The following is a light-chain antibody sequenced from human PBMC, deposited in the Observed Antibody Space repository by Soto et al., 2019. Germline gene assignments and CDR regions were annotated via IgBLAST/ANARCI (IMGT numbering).Light chain of an antibody. Sequence: EIVLTQSPGTLSLSPGERATLSCRASQRINSRYLAWYQQRPGQPPRLLIYGASTRATGIPDRFSGSGSETDFTLTISRLEPEDFAVYYCQQYDTSPRTFGQGTKVEIK. J-gene: IGKJ1*01. V-gene: IGKV3-20*01. CDR3: QQYDTSPRT. CDR2: GAS. CDR1: QRINSRY.